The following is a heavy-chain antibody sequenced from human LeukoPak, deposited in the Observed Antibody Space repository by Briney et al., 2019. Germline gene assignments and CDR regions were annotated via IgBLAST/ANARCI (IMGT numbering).Heavy chain of an antibody. Sequence: PSQTLSLTCTVSSGSISSSNYYWSWIRQPAGKGLEWIGRISTIGSTNYNPSLNSRVTISIDTSKNQFSMQLNSVTPEDTAVYYCARDDLQLVRRLGRNTEYYYYYYMDVWGKGTTVTVSS. J-gene: IGHJ6*03. CDR1: SGSISSSNYY. CDR3: ARDDLQLVRRLGRNTEYYYYYYMDV. CDR2: ISTIGST. D-gene: IGHD6-13*01. V-gene: IGHV4-61*02.